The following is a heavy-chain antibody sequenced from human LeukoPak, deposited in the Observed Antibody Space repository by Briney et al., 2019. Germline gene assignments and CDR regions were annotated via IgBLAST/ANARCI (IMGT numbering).Heavy chain of an antibody. CDR1: GFTFSGYS. D-gene: IGHD1-26*01. CDR3: ASSGSYRFDY. J-gene: IGHJ4*02. V-gene: IGHV3-48*02. Sequence: GGSLRLSCAASGFTFSGYSMNWVRQAPGKGLEWVSHITASGTAMFYADSVKGRFTISRDNAKNSLYLQMNSLRDEDTAVYYCASSGSYRFDYWGQGTLVTVSS. CDR2: ITASGTAM.